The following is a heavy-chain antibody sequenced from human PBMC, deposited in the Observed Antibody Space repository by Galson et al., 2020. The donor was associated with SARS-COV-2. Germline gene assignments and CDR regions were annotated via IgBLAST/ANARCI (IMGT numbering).Heavy chain of an antibody. V-gene: IGHV3-48*02. J-gene: IGHJ4*02. Sequence: GESLKISCAASGFTFSSYNMNWVRQAPGKGLEWVSFITSSSTTYYADSVKGRFTISRDNAKNSLYLQMSGLRDDDTALYYCSRGLSSSWPFSDFWGQG. CDR1: GFTFSSYN. CDR3: SRGLSSSWPFSDF. D-gene: IGHD6-13*01. CDR2: ITSSSTT.